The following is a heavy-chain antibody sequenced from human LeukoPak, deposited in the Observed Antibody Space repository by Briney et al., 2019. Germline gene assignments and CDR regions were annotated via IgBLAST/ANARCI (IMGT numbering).Heavy chain of an antibody. CDR3: ARALRMVAAAGMGY. CDR2: ISAYNGNT. D-gene: IGHD6-13*01. Sequence: GASVKVSCKASGYTFTSYGISWVRQAPGQGLEWMGWISAYNGNTNYAQKLQGRVTMTTDTSTSTAYMELRSLRSDDTAVYYCARALRMVAAAGMGYWGQGTLVTVSS. J-gene: IGHJ4*02. V-gene: IGHV1-18*01. CDR1: GYTFTSYG.